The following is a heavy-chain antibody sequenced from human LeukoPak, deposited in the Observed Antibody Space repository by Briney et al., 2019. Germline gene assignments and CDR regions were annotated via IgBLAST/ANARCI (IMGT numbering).Heavy chain of an antibody. CDR1: GGSTSTYY. Sequence: SETLSLTCTVSGGSTSTYYWNWIRQPPGEGLEWIGYTYYSGATNYNPSLKSRVTISVDTSKNQFSLKLSSVTAADTAVYYCARGVYIAAAQYGFWGQGTLVTVSS. J-gene: IGHJ4*02. V-gene: IGHV4-59*01. CDR3: ARGVYIAAAQYGF. CDR2: TYYSGAT. D-gene: IGHD6-13*01.